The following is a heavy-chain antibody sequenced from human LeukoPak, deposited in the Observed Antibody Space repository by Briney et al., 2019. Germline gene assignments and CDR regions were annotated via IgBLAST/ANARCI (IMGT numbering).Heavy chain of an antibody. CDR3: AKMTPVTSFQLLVLDS. Sequence: SETLSLTCTVSGGSISSYYWSWIRQPPGKGLEWIGEISQSGSTNYNPSLESRVTVSVDKSKNQYSLKLSSVTAADTAVYYCAKMTPVTSFQLLVLDSWGPGTLVTISS. V-gene: IGHV4-59*12. J-gene: IGHJ4*02. CDR1: GGSISSYY. D-gene: IGHD4-11*01. CDR2: ISQSGST.